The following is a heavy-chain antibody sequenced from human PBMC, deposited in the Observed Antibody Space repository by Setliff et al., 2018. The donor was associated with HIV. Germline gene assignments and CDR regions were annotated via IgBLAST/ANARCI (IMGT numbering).Heavy chain of an antibody. V-gene: IGHV4-4*07. J-gene: IGHJ6*02. CDR3: ARVSVGGLLFPFYYYHYGMDV. D-gene: IGHD3-3*01. CDR1: GGSLQGYY. Sequence: SETLSLTCSVSGGSLQGYYWSWIRQPAGKGLQWIGRIYYVGWSKYNPSLEDRVTMSVDRSKNQFSLKLTSVTAADTAVYFCARVSVGGLLFPFYYYHYGMDVWGQGTTVTVSS. CDR2: IYYVGWS.